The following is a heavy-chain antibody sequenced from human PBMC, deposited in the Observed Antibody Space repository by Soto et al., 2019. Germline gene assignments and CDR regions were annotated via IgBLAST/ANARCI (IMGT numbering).Heavy chain of an antibody. D-gene: IGHD4-4*01. CDR2: INHSGST. J-gene: IGHJ6*02. CDR1: GGSFSGYY. CDR3: ARDGDGRMTTNPYYYNGMDV. V-gene: IGHV4-34*01. Sequence: SETLSLTCAVYGGSFSGYYWSWIRQPPGKGLEWIGEINHSGSTNYNPSLKSRVTISLDTSNYQFSLKLSSVTAADTAVYYYARDGDGRMTTNPYYYNGMDVWGPGTTVTVSS.